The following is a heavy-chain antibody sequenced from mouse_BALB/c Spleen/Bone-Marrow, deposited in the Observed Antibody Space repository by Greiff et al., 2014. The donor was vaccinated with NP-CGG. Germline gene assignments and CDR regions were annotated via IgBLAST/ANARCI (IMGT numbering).Heavy chain of an antibody. CDR2: IHYSGST. Sequence: VQLQQSGPDLVKPSQSLSLTCTVTGYSITSGYSWHWIRQFPGNKLEWMGYIHYSGSTNYNPSLKSRISITRDTSKNQFFLQLISMTTEDTATYYCARGENYGYDGFAYWGQGTLVTVSA. CDR3: ARGENYGYDGFAY. CDR1: GYSITSGYS. V-gene: IGHV3-1*02. D-gene: IGHD2-2*01. J-gene: IGHJ3*01.